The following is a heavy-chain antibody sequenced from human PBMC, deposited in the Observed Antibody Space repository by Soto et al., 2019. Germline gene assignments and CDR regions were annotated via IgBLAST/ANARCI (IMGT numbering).Heavy chain of an antibody. V-gene: IGHV3-33*01. CDR3: ASCSSTTHDALDI. CDR2: IWYDGSNK. Sequence: PGGSLRLSCAASGFTFSSYGMHWVRQAPGKGLEWVAVIWYDGSNKYYADSVKGRFTISRDNSKNTLYLQMNSLRAEDTAVYYCASCSSTTHDALDIWGQGTMVTVSS. D-gene: IGHD2-2*01. CDR1: GFTFSSYG. J-gene: IGHJ3*02.